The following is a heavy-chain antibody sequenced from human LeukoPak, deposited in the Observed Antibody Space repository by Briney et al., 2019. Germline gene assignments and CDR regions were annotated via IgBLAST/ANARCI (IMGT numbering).Heavy chain of an antibody. D-gene: IGHD3-10*01. J-gene: IGHJ6*02. V-gene: IGHV4-59*01. CDR2: IYYSGST. CDR1: GGSISSYY. Sequence: SETLSLTCTVSGGSISSYYWSWIRQPPGKGLEGSGYIYYSGSTNYNPSLKSRVTISVDTSKNQFSLKLSSVTAADTAVYYCARSGHYGSGSYYNDYYYGMDVWGQGTTVTVSS. CDR3: ARSGHYGSGSYYNDYYYGMDV.